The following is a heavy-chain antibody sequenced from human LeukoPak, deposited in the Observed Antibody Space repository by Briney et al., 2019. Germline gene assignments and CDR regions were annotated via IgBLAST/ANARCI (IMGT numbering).Heavy chain of an antibody. D-gene: IGHD6-13*01. V-gene: IGHV3-23*01. Sequence: GGSLRLSCAVSGFTLSNYSMSWVRQAPGKGLEWVSAISGSGGSTYYADSVKGRFTISRDNSKNTLYLQMNSLRAEDTAVYYCAKASRIAAAGTSMDVWGKGTTVTVSS. CDR3: AKASRIAAAGTSMDV. J-gene: IGHJ6*04. CDR2: ISGSGGST. CDR1: GFTLSNYS.